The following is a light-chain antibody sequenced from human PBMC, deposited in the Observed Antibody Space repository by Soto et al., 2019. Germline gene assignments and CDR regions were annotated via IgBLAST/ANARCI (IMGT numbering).Light chain of an antibody. CDR2: DAS. CDR3: QRGDT. Sequence: EIVLTRSPATLSLSPGERATLSCRASQSVSSNLAWYQQKPGQAPRLLIYDASNRATGIPARFSGSGSGTDFTLTISRLEPEDFAVYYCQRGDTFGQGTHWRL. CDR1: QSVSSN. J-gene: IGKJ5*01. V-gene: IGKV3-11*01.